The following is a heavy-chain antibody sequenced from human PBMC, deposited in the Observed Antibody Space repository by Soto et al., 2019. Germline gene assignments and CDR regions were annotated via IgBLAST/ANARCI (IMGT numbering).Heavy chain of an antibody. CDR1: GGSISSGSYY. D-gene: IGHD2-2*01. V-gene: IGHV4-39*01. J-gene: IGHJ6*03. Sequence: QLQLQESGPGLVKPSETLSLTCTVSGGSISSGSYYWGWIRQPPGKGLEWIGSIYYSGSTYYNPSLKSPVTISVDTSKNQFSLKLSSVTAADTAIYYCTRGVRGSSTSYYMDVWGKGTTVTVSS. CDR3: TRGVRGSSTSYYMDV. CDR2: IYYSGST.